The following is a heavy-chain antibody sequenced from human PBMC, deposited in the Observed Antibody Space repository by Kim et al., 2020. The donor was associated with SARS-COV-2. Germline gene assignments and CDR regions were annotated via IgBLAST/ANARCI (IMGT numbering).Heavy chain of an antibody. J-gene: IGHJ4*02. Sequence: GGSLRLSCAASGFIFSSFSISWVRQAPGKGLEWVSIIGNSGDNIFYADSVKGRFTISRDKSKNTLYLQMNSVGAEDSAVYYCVTPNWYRDTYWGQRTLVTVSS. V-gene: IGHV3-23*01. D-gene: IGHD1-1*01. CDR3: VTPNWYRDTY. CDR1: GFIFSSFS. CDR2: IGNSGDNI.